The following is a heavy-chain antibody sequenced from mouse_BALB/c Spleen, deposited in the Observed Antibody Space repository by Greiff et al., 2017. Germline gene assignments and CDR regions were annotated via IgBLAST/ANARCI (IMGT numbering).Heavy chain of an antibody. CDR2: IYPGDGDT. V-gene: IGHV1-80*01. CDR1: GYAFSSYW. Sequence: QVQLKQSGAELVRPGSSVKISCKASGYAFSSYWMNWVKQRPGQGLEWIGQIYPGDGDTNYNGKFKGKATLTADKSSSTAYMQLSSLTSEDSAVYFCASSTMITISFAYWGQGTLVTVSA. D-gene: IGHD2-4*01. CDR3: ASSTMITISFAY. J-gene: IGHJ3*01.